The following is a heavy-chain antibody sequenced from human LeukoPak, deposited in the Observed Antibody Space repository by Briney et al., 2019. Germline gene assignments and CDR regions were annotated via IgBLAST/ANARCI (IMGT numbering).Heavy chain of an antibody. CDR1: GAFITNCDW. Sequence: PSETLSLTCAVSGAFITNCDWRSWARPLPGEGLECIGEIYHSGTTNYNPSLNGRVTMSVDNSKNQFSLKLSPVTAADTAVYYCATYFYGEYGSYYFDYWGQGTLVTVSS. V-gene: IGHV4-4*02. J-gene: IGHJ4*02. CDR3: ATYFYGEYGSYYFDY. D-gene: IGHD4-17*01. CDR2: IYHSGTT.